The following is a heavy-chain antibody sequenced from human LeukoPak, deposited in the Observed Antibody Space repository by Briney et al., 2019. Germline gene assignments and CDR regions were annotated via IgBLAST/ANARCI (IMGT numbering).Heavy chain of an antibody. V-gene: IGHV1-2*02. CDR1: GYTFTSYY. Sequence: ASVKVSCKASGYTFTSYYIHWVRQAPGQGLEWMGWINPNSGGTNYAQKFQGRVTMTRDTSISTAYMELSRLRSDDTAVYYCARAGEWLAHLGYMDVWGKGITVTISS. J-gene: IGHJ6*03. CDR2: INPNSGGT. CDR3: ARAGEWLAHLGYMDV. D-gene: IGHD6-19*01.